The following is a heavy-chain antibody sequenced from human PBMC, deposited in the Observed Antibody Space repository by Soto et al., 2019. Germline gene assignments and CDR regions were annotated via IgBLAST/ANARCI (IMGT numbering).Heavy chain of an antibody. CDR1: GYTFTSYD. J-gene: IGHJ5*02. V-gene: IGHV1-8*01. CDR2: MNPNSGNT. Sequence: QVQLVQSGAEVKKPGASVKVSCKASGYTFTSYDINWVRQATGQGLEYLGWMNPNSGNTGYVQKFQGRVTMTWDSSLHTAYMELSSLRSEDTAVYFCARGVKYGAYSRWFDPWGQGTLVTVSS. CDR3: ARGVKYGAYSRWFDP. D-gene: IGHD4-17*01.